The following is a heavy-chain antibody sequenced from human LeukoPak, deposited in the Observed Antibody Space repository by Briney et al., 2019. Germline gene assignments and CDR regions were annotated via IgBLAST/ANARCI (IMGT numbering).Heavy chain of an antibody. D-gene: IGHD1-1*01. J-gene: IGHJ3*01. V-gene: IGHV3-21*01. CDR1: GFTFSSYA. Sequence: GGSLRLSCAASGFTFSSYAMSWVRQAPGKGPEWVSSISGDTTYIYYADSVKGRFTISRDNTNTSLFLQMNGLRAEDTATYFCARRGTDASFSFFDVWGQGTMVTVSS. CDR3: ARRGTDASFSFFDV. CDR2: ISGDTTYI.